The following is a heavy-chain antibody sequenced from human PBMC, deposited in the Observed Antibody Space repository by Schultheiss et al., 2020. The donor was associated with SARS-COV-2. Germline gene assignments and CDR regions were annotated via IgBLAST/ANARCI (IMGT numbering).Heavy chain of an antibody. Sequence: SETLSLTCTVSGASVSNNYWSWIRQPPGKGLEWIGEIYHSGSTNYNPSLKSRVTISVDTSKNQFSLKLSSVTAADTAVYYCARDDSKPSIAAAFGPYGMDVWGQGTTVTVSS. D-gene: IGHD6-13*01. CDR1: GASVSNNY. J-gene: IGHJ6*02. CDR2: IYHSGST. V-gene: IGHV4-59*02. CDR3: ARDDSKPSIAAAFGPYGMDV.